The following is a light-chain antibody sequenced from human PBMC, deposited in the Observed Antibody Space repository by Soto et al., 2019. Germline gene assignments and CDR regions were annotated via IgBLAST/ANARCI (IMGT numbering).Light chain of an antibody. V-gene: IGLV2-14*01. CDR2: EVS. Sequence: QSALTQPASVSGSPGQSITISCTGTSSDVGGYNYVSWYQQHPGKAPKPMIYEVSNRPSGVSNRFSGFKSVNTASLTISGLQDEDEADYYCSSYTSSSTPYVFVIGTKLTVL. CDR3: SSYTSSSTPYV. CDR1: SSDVGGYNY. J-gene: IGLJ1*01.